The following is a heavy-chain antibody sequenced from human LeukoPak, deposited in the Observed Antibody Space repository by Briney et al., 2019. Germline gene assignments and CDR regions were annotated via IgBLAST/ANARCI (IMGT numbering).Heavy chain of an antibody. D-gene: IGHD3-10*01. CDR1: GFSFISYG. J-gene: IGHJ4*02. V-gene: IGHV3-21*01. CDR2: ISSSSSYI. CDR3: ARVNDYDSGSYYTRDY. Sequence: GGSLRLSCAASGFSFISYGMHWVRQAPGKGLEWVSSISSSSSYIYYADSVEGRFTISRDNAKNSLYLQMNSLRDEDTAVYYCARVNDYDSGSYYTRDYWGQGTLVTVSS.